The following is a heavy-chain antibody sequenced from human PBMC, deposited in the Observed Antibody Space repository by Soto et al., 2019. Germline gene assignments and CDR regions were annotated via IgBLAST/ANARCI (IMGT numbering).Heavy chain of an antibody. CDR2: ISGSGGST. CDR3: AKPQGVDYGDYEYYFDY. Sequence: PGGSLRLSCAASGFTFSSYAMSWVRQAPGKGLEWVSAISGSGGSTYYADSVKGRFTISRDNSKNTLYLQMNSLRAEDTAVYYCAKPQGVDYGDYEYYFDYWGQGTLVTVSS. D-gene: IGHD4-17*01. J-gene: IGHJ4*02. V-gene: IGHV3-23*01. CDR1: GFTFSSYA.